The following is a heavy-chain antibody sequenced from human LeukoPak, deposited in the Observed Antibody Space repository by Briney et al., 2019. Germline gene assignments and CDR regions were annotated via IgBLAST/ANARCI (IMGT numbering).Heavy chain of an antibody. CDR3: ARIVVVPAAIFTRDYYHYYMDV. J-gene: IGHJ6*03. V-gene: IGHV4-4*09. CDR2: IYTSGST. CDR1: GGSISSYY. Sequence: PSETLSLTCTVSGGSISSYYWSWIRQPPGRGLEWIGYIYTSGSTNYNPSLKSRVTISVDTSKNQFSLKLSSVTAADTAVYYCARIVVVPAAIFTRDYYHYYMDVWGKGTTVTVSS. D-gene: IGHD2-2*02.